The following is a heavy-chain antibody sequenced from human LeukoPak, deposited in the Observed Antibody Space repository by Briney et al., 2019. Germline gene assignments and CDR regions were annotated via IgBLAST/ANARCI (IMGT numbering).Heavy chain of an antibody. J-gene: IGHJ4*02. CDR3: AKLISYSRYDFDY. V-gene: IGHV3-23*01. CDR1: GFTFSSYA. Sequence: GGSLRLSCAASGFTFSSYAMSWVRQAPGKGLEWVSAISGSGGSTYCADSVNGRFTISRDNSKNTLYLQMNSLIVEDTAVYYCAKLISYSRYDFDYWGQGTLVTVSS. D-gene: IGHD5-12*01. CDR2: ISGSGGST.